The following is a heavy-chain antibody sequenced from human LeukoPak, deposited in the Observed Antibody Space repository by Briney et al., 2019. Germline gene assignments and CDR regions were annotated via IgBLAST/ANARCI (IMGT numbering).Heavy chain of an antibody. CDR1: GYNFLNYG. Sequence: ASVKVSCKASGYNFLNYGISWVRQAHGQGLEWMGWISGKTGNINYAQKFQARATMTRDTSTSTAYMELRSLRSDDTAVYFCARRFLNSHPIYYYMDVWAKGTTVIVSS. D-gene: IGHD2-21*01. V-gene: IGHV1-18*01. J-gene: IGHJ6*03. CDR2: ISGKTGNI. CDR3: ARRFLNSHPIYYYMDV.